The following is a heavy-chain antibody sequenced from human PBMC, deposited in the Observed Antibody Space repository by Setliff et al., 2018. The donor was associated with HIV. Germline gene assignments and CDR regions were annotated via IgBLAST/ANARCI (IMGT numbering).Heavy chain of an antibody. V-gene: IGHV3-48*03. J-gene: IGHJ5*02. CDR2: ISSSGSTI. CDR1: GFTFSSYE. D-gene: IGHD3-22*01. Sequence: PGGSLRLSCAASGFTFSSYEMNWVRQAPGKGLEWVSYISSSGSTIYYSDSVKGRCTISRDNAETSLFLQLNSMSVEATDVYYCAKERKPDDYASSGYSWFDPWGQGTMVTVSS. CDR3: AKERKPDDYASSGYSWFDP.